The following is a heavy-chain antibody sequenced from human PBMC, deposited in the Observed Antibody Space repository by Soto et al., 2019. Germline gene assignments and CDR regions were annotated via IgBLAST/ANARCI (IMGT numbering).Heavy chain of an antibody. CDR3: ARVGPYYYYYMDV. J-gene: IGHJ6*03. V-gene: IGHV3-74*01. Sequence: GGSLRLSCAASGFTFSSYWMHWVRQAPGKGLVWVSRINSDGSSTSYADSVKGRFTISRDNAKNTLYLQMNSLRAEDTAVYYWARVGPYYYYYMDVWGKGTTVTVSS. CDR1: GFTFSSYW. D-gene: IGHD1-26*01. CDR2: INSDGSST.